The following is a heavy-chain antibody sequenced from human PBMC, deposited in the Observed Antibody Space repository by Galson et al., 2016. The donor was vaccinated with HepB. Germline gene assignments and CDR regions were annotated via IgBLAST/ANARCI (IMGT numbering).Heavy chain of an antibody. Sequence: SLRLSCAASGFTFSSYAMHWVRQAPGKGLEWVAIISYDGSNKYYADSVKGRFTISRDNSKNTLYLQMNSLRAEDTAVYYCATIYPEVRLLDAFDIWGQGTMVTVSS. CDR3: ATIYPEVRLLDAFDI. CDR1: GFTFSSYA. CDR2: ISYDGSNK. D-gene: IGHD5/OR15-5a*01. V-gene: IGHV3-30-3*01. J-gene: IGHJ3*02.